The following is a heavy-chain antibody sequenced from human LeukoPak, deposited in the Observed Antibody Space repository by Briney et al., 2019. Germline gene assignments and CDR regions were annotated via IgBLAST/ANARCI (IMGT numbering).Heavy chain of an antibody. CDR3: ARDGLPDIVVVVAATGWFDP. CDR1: GGSISSTTYY. J-gene: IGHJ5*02. CDR2: IYYSGNT. D-gene: IGHD2-15*01. V-gene: IGHV4-39*07. Sequence: SETLSLTCIISGGSISSTTYYWGWIRQPPGKGLEWIGTIYYSGNTYYNPSLQSRVTISVDTSKNQFSLKLSSVTAADTAVYYCARDGLPDIVVVVAATGWFDPWGQGTLVTVSS.